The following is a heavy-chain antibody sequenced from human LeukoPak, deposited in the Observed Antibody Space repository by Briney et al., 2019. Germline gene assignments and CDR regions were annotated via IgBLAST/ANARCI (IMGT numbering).Heavy chain of an antibody. CDR3: AKGQYYTFWSGYPGDY. CDR1: DFDFSSHA. D-gene: IGHD3-3*01. J-gene: IGHJ4*02. V-gene: IGHV3-23*01. Sequence: GGSLRLSCAASDFDFSSHAMTWVRQAPGKGLEWVSAISGSGGSTYYADSVKGRFTISRDNSKNTLYLQMNSLRAEDTAVYYCAKGQYYTFWSGYPGDYWGQGTLVTVSS. CDR2: ISGSGGST.